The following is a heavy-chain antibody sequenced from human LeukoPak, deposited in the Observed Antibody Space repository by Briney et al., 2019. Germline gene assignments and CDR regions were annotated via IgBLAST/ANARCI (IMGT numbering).Heavy chain of an antibody. CDR3: ARIITMVRGVPGAFDI. V-gene: IGHV3-11*06. CDR2: ISSSATST. J-gene: IGHJ3*02. Sequence: GGSLRLSCAASGFTFSDYYMSWIRQAPGKGLEWISHISSSATSTNYADSVKGRFTISRDNAKNSLYLQMNSLRAEDTAVYYCARIITMVRGVPGAFDIWGQGTMVTVSS. CDR1: GFTFSDYY. D-gene: IGHD3-10*01.